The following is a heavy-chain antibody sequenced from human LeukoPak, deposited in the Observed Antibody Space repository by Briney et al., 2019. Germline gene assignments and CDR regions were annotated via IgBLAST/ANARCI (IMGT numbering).Heavy chain of an antibody. Sequence: GGSLRLSCAASGFTFSNYGMHWVRQAPGKGLEWVAVIWYDGGNKYYADSVKGRFTISRDNSKNTLYLQMNSLRAEDTAVYYCARDKSSSSYYFDYWGQGTLVTVSS. J-gene: IGHJ4*02. CDR2: IWYDGGNK. CDR3: ARDKSSSSYYFDY. V-gene: IGHV3-33*01. D-gene: IGHD3-22*01. CDR1: GFTFSNYG.